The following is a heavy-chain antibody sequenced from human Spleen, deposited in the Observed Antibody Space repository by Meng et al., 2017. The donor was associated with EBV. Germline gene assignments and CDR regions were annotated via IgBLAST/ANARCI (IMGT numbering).Heavy chain of an antibody. V-gene: IGHV4-39*01. Sequence: HLHDAYLELLSPSESLSLTCTVPGGAISGKEYNWGWFRQPPRKGLKWVGSIYYIGTSYYKPSLKSRVTRSAVTSKNQFSLSLSSVTAADTAVYYCARQDLTAAEYNWFAPWGQGTLVTVSS. CDR1: GGAISGKEYN. J-gene: IGHJ5*02. CDR2: IYYIGTS. CDR3: ARQDLTAAEYNWFAP. D-gene: IGHD2-2*01.